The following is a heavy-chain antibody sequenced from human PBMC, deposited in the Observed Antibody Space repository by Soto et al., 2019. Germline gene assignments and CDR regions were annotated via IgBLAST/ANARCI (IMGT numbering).Heavy chain of an antibody. CDR2: ISTISSTI. CDR1: GFTFSTYS. Sequence: EVQLVESGGGLVQPGGSLRLSCAASGFTFSTYSFNWVRQAPGKGLEWVSYISTISSTIYYADSVKGRFTISRDNDKNFLYLQMNSLRDEDAAMYYCATISLGAFDIWGQGTMVTVSS. CDR3: ATISLGAFDI. D-gene: IGHD7-27*01. J-gene: IGHJ3*02. V-gene: IGHV3-48*02.